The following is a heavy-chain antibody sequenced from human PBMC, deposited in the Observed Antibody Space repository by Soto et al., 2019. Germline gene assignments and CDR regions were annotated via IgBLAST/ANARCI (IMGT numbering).Heavy chain of an antibody. CDR3: ARASRAMRIFDL. CDR1: GDSIGTYY. V-gene: IGHV4-59*01. D-gene: IGHD2-2*01. CDR2: LHYSGTT. J-gene: IGHJ2*01. Sequence: QVQLQESGPGLVKPSETLSLTCTVSGDSIGTYYWNWVRQSPGKGLEWIGDLHYSGTTTYNPSLTGRVALTVHTSKNQFCLKLTSVPTADTAVYFCARASRAMRIFDLWGRGTLVT.